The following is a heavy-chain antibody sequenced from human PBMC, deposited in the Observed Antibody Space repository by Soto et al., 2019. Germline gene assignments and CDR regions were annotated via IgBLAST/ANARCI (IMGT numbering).Heavy chain of an antibody. Sequence: QVQLQESGPGLVKPSETLSLTCTVSGGSISSYYGSWIRQPPGKGLEWIGYIYYSGSTNYNPSLKSRVTISVDTSKNQFSLKLSSVTAADTAVYYCARLAPYYYYGMDVWGQGTTVTVSS. D-gene: IGHD6-13*01. V-gene: IGHV4-59*01. J-gene: IGHJ6*02. CDR1: GGSISSYY. CDR2: IYYSGST. CDR3: ARLAPYYYYGMDV.